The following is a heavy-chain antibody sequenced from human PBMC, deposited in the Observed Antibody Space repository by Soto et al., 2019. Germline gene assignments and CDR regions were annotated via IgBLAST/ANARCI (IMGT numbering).Heavy chain of an antibody. Sequence: PSETLSLTCTVSGGSISSYYWSWIRQPPGKGLKWIGYIYYSGSTNYNPSLKSRVTISVDTSKNQFSLKLSSLTAADTAVYYCARVTYDFWSGYPRGMDVWGQGTTVTVSS. CDR2: IYYSGST. J-gene: IGHJ6*02. V-gene: IGHV4-59*08. D-gene: IGHD3-3*01. CDR1: GGSISSYY. CDR3: ARVTYDFWSGYPRGMDV.